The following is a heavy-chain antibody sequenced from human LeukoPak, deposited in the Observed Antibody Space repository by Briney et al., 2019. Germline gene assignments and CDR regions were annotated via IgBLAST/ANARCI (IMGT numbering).Heavy chain of an antibody. D-gene: IGHD6-13*01. CDR1: GYTLTELS. Sequence: ASVKVSCKISGYTLTELSMHWVRQAPGKGLEWMGGFDPEDGETIYAQKFQGRVTMTEDTSTDTAYMELSSLRSEDTAVYYCATVFMAALAAAGLFDYWGQGTLVTVSS. CDR2: FDPEDGET. J-gene: IGHJ4*02. CDR3: ATVFMAALAAAGLFDY. V-gene: IGHV1-24*01.